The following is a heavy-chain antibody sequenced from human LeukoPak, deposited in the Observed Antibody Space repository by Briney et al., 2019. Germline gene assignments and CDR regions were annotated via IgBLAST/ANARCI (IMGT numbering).Heavy chain of an antibody. J-gene: IGHJ6*03. CDR1: GFTFSSYA. D-gene: IGHD3-3*01. CDR2: ISGSGGST. Sequence: GGSLRLSCAASGFTFSSYAMSWVRQAPGKGLEWVSAISGSGGSTYYADSVKGRFTISRDNSKNTLYLQMNSLRAEDTAVYYCAKGAIYDFWSGYRFYYYYYYMDVWGKGTTVTVSS. V-gene: IGHV3-23*01. CDR3: AKGAIYDFWSGYRFYYYYYYMDV.